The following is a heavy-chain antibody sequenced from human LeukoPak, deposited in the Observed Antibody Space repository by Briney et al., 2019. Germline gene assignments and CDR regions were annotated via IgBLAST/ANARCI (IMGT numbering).Heavy chain of an antibody. V-gene: IGHV4-39*07. CDR3: ATWNAKTHSHDD. CDR1: GGSISSSSYY. J-gene: IGHJ4*02. D-gene: IGHD1-1*01. CDR2: IYYSGST. Sequence: PSETLSLTCTVSGGSISSSSYYWGWIRQPPGKGLEWIGSIYYSGSTYYNPSLKSRVTISVDTSKNQFSLKLSSVTAADTAVYYCATWNAKTHSHDDWGRGTPVTVSS.